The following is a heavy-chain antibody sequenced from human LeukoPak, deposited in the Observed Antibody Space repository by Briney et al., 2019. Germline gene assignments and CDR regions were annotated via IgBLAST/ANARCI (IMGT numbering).Heavy chain of an antibody. D-gene: IGHD6-19*01. J-gene: IGHJ4*02. V-gene: IGHV3-30-3*01. CDR3: ASLAVADIAGY. Sequence: GGSLRLSCAASGFTFSSYAMHWVRQAPGKGLEWVAVISYDGSNKYYADSVKGRFTISRDNSKNTLYLQMNSLRAEDTAVYYCASLAVADIAGYWGQGTLVTVSS. CDR2: ISYDGSNK. CDR1: GFTFSSYA.